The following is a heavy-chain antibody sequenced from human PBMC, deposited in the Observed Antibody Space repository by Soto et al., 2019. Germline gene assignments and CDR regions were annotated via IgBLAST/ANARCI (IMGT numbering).Heavy chain of an antibody. V-gene: IGHV3-23*01. J-gene: IGHJ4*02. CDR3: AKDLHPDSNYYDRSGFYY. D-gene: IGHD3-22*01. CDR1: GFTFSSYA. Sequence: GGSLRLSCAASGFTFSSYAMSWVRQAPGKGLEWVSAISGSGGSTYYADSVKGRFTISRDSSKNTLYLQMNSLRAEDTAVYYCAKDLHPDSNYYDRSGFYYWGQGTLVTVYS. CDR2: ISGSGGST.